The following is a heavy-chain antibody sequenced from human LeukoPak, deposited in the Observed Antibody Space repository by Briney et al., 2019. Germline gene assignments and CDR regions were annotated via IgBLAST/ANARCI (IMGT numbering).Heavy chain of an antibody. D-gene: IGHD3-10*01. CDR3: AKLWFGESANFDY. V-gene: IGHV3-23*01. CDR1: GFTFSSYA. CDR2: ISGSGGST. Sequence: GGSLRLSCAASGFTFSSYATSWVRQAPGKGLEWVSAISGSGGSTYYADSVKGRFTMSRDNSKNTLHLQMNSLRAADTAVYYCAKLWFGESANFDYWGQGTLVTVSA. J-gene: IGHJ4*02.